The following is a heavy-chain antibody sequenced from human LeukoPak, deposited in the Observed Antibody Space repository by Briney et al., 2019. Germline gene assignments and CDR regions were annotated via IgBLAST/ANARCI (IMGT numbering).Heavy chain of an antibody. J-gene: IGHJ1*01. CDR1: GGTFSSYA. CDR3: ARASYYYDSSADFQH. D-gene: IGHD3-22*01. Sequence: ASVKVSCKASGGTFSSYAISWVRQAPGQGLEWMGRIIPILGIANYAQKFQGRVTITADKSTSTAYMELSSLKSEDTAVYYCARASYYYDSSADFQHWGQGTLVTVSS. V-gene: IGHV1-69*04. CDR2: IIPILGIA.